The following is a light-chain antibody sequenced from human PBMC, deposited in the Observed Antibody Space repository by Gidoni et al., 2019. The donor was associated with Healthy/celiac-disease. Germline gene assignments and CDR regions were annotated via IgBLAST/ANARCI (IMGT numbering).Light chain of an antibody. V-gene: IGKV1-9*01. CDR3: QQLNSYPRT. Sequence: DIQLTQSPSFLSASVGDRVTSTCWSRQGIRIYLAWYQQKPGQAPKLLIYAASTLQSGVPSRFSGSGSGTEFTLTISSLQPEDFATYYCQQLNSYPRTFGQGTKLEIK. CDR1: QGIRIY. J-gene: IGKJ2*01. CDR2: AAS.